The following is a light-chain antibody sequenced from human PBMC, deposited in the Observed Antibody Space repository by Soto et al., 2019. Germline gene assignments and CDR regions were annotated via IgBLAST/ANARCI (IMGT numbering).Light chain of an antibody. CDR1: SATVGSNP. CDR3: AAWDGSLNGLV. CDR2: SND. J-gene: IGLJ2*01. Sequence: QSALTQPPSTSGTPGQRVTLSCSGSSATVGSNPVNWYQQFLGTAPKLLIYSNDQRPSGVPDRFSGSKSGTSASLAITGLQSEDEGEYYCAAWDGSLNGLVFGGGTKVTVL. V-gene: IGLV1-44*01.